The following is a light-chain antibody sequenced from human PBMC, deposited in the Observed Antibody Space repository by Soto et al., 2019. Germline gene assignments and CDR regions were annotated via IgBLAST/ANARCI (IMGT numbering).Light chain of an antibody. CDR3: QQYYSSSLT. Sequence: DIVMTQSPDSLAVSLGERATINCKSSQSVLYSPNNKNHLAWYQQKPGQPPKLLIYWASTRDYGLPNRFSGSGSGTDFTLTISRLQAEDLAVYYFQQYYSSSLTFGGGTKVEIK. V-gene: IGKV4-1*01. CDR1: QSVLYSPNNKNH. J-gene: IGKJ4*01. CDR2: WAS.